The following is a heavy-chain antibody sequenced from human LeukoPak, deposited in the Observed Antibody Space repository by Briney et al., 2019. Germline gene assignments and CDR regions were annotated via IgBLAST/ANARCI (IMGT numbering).Heavy chain of an antibody. CDR1: GFTFTNAW. D-gene: IGHD1-7*01. V-gene: IGHV3-15*01. CDR3: VWNSEHYFDF. Sequence: GSLRLSCAASGFTFTNAWMSWVRQAPGKGLEWVGRIKNKGEGETTDYAAPVKGRFTISRDDSENTLFLQMHSLGTEDTALYYCVWNSEHYFDFWGQGSLVTVSS. CDR2: IKNKGEGETT. J-gene: IGHJ4*02.